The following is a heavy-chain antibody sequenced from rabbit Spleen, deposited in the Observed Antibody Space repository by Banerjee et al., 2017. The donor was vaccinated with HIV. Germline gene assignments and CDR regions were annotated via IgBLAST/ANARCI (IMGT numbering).Heavy chain of an antibody. V-gene: IGHV1S47*01. Sequence: QEHLVESGGGLVQPGGSLTLSCKASGFDFSTYGVSWVRQAPGKGLEWIGYIDPVFGTTSYASWVNGRFTISSHNAQNTLYLQLNSLTAADTATYFCARNYVNAFDPWGPGTLVTVS. CDR3: ARNYVNAFDP. CDR1: GFDFSTYG. J-gene: IGHJ2*01. D-gene: IGHD1-1*01. CDR2: IDPVFGTT.